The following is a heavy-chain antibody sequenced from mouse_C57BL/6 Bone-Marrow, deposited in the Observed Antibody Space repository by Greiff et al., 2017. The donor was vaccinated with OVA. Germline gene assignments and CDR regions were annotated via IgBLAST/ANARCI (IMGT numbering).Heavy chain of an antibody. Sequence: QVQLQQPGAELVKPGASVKLSCKASGYTFTSYWMQWVKQRPGQGLEWIGEIDPSDSYTNYNQKFKGKATLSVYTSSSTAYMQLSSLTSEDSAVYYCARQVGYYYYWYFDVWGTGTTVTVSS. J-gene: IGHJ1*03. CDR3: ARQVGYYYYWYFDV. D-gene: IGHD1-1*02. CDR1: GYTFTSYW. V-gene: IGHV1-50*01. CDR2: IDPSDSYT.